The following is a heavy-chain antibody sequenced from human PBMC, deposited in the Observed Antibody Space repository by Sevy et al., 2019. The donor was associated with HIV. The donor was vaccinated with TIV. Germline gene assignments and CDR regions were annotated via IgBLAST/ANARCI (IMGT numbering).Heavy chain of an antibody. J-gene: IGHJ6*02. CDR1: GFPFSNFA. V-gene: IGHV3-23*01. CDR3: TGGAPYPMDV. Sequence: GGSLRLSCAASGFPFSNFAMSWVRQAPGKGLEWVSTLIGGGSRTYYADSVTGRFIISRDNSRNTLYLQMNSLRVEDTAVYYCTGGAPYPMDVWGQGTTVTVSS. CDR2: LIGGGSRT. D-gene: IGHD3-10*01.